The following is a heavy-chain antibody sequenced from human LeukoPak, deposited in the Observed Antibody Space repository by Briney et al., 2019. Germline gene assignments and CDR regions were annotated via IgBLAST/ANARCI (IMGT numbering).Heavy chain of an antibody. CDR3: ARDKDYVNYPFDY. V-gene: IGHV3-48*02. CDR1: GFTFSSYA. J-gene: IGHJ4*02. CDR2: ISSSSTSK. D-gene: IGHD4-11*01. Sequence: PGGSLRLSCAASGFTFSSYAMNWVRQAPGKGLEWVSHISSSSTSKYYADSVKGRFTISRDNAKNSLFLQMNSLRDEDTAVYYCARDKDYVNYPFDYWGQGTLVTVSS.